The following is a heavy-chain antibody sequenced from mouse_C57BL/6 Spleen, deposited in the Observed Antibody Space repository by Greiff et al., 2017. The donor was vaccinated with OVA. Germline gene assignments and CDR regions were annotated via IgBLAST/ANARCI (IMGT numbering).Heavy chain of an antibody. CDR3: VRHFDYDPYYYAMDY. D-gene: IGHD2-4*01. Sequence: EVHLVESGGGLVQPKGSLKLSCAASGFSFNTYAMNWVRQAPGKGLEWVARIRSKSNNYATYYADSVKDRFTISRDDSESMLYLQMNNLKTEDTAMYYCVRHFDYDPYYYAMDYWGQGTSVTVSS. CDR1: GFSFNTYA. CDR2: IRSKSNNYAT. V-gene: IGHV10-1*01. J-gene: IGHJ4*01.